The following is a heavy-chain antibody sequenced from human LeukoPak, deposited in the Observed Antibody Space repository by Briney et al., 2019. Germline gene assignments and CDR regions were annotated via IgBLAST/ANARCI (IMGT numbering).Heavy chain of an antibody. Sequence: RSSETLSLTCTVSGGSIGGSYWSWIRQPPGKGLEWIGYIYYSGSTSYGPSLKSRVTISVDTSKNQFSLRLRSVTTADTAVYFCARGGWSLDLWGRGTLVTVSS. CDR1: GGSIGGSY. J-gene: IGHJ2*01. CDR3: ARGGWSLDL. CDR2: IYYSGST. V-gene: IGHV4-59*01. D-gene: IGHD1-26*01.